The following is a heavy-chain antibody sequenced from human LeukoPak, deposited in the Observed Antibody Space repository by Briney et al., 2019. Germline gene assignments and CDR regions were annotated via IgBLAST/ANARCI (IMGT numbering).Heavy chain of an antibody. J-gene: IGHJ4*02. D-gene: IGHD5-18*01. CDR1: KGSFSSYA. V-gene: IGHV1-69*04. CDR3: ASSSGYSYGYGGYFGY. CDR2: IIPILGIA. Sequence: SVKVSCKASKGSFSSYAISWVRQAPGQGLEWMGRIIPILGIANYAQKFQGRVTITADKSTSTAYMELSSLRSEDTAVYYCASSSGYSYGYGGYFGYWGQGTLVTVSS.